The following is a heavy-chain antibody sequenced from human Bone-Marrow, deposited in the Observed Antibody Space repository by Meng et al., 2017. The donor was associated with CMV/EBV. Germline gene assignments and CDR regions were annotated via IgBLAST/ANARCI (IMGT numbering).Heavy chain of an antibody. CDR3: VRTTPHAF. CDR1: GYTFTGYY. V-gene: IGHV1-2*02. CDR2: INPKTGGT. Sequence: ASVKVSCKASGYTFTGYYMHWVRQAPGQGLEWMGWINPKTGGTNFAQKFQGRVTMTTDASISTAYMELSRLRSEDTAVYYCVRTTPHAFWGQGTRVTVSS. J-gene: IGHJ4*02. D-gene: IGHD1-1*01.